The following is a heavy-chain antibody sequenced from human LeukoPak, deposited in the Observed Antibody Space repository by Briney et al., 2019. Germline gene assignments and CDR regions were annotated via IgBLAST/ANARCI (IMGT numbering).Heavy chain of an antibody. CDR3: ARELFDFDY. CDR2: ITGSGGST. CDR1: GFTFDNFA. Sequence: GGTLRLSCAPSGFTFDNFAMTWVRQAPGKGLEWVSEITGSGGSTYYADSVKGRFTISRDNSKNTLYLQMNSLRAEDTAIYYCARELFDFDYWGQGTLVTVSS. D-gene: IGHD3-10*01. J-gene: IGHJ4*02. V-gene: IGHV3-23*01.